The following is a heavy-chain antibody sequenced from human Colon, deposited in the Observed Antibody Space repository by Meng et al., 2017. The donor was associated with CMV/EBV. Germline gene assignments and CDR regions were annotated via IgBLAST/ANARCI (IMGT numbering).Heavy chain of an antibody. J-gene: IGHJ5*02. Sequence: TFNHYGIAWVRQAPGQGLEWMGWINVTDGNTNYAENFQGRVTMTTDTSTSTAYLDLRSLRSDDTAVYFCARSLGYCSSGTCYTNWFDPWGQGTLVTVSS. CDR2: INVTDGNT. CDR3: ARSLGYCSSGTCYTNWFDP. CDR1: TFNHYG. V-gene: IGHV1-18*01. D-gene: IGHD2-15*01.